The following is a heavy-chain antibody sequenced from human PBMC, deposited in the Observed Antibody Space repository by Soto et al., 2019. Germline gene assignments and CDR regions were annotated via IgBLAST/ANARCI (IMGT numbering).Heavy chain of an antibody. D-gene: IGHD1-26*01. CDR3: ARDGSCFAIPNWFDL. J-gene: IGHJ5*02. CDR2: ISAYNGKT. Sequence: QVQLVQSGAEVKKPGASVKVSCQASGYTFTSYGISWVRQAPGQELEWMEWISAYNGKTNYAQKLQGRVTMTTDTSTSTSYMELRCLRSDDTVVYYCARDGSCFAIPNWFDLWGKGTLVTVSS. CDR1: GYTFTSYG. V-gene: IGHV1-18*01.